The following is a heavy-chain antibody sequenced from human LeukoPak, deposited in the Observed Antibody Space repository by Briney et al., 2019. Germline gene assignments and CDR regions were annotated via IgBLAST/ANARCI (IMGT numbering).Heavy chain of an antibody. J-gene: IGHJ5*02. CDR3: TRDSYGSGSYYWFDP. CDR2: ISSSSSTI. CDR1: GFTFSSYS. Sequence: PGGSLRLSCAASGFTFSSYSMNWVRQAPGKGLEWVSYISSSSSTIFYADPVKGRFTISRDNAQNSLHLQMNSLRDEDTAVYYCTRDSYGSGSYYWFDPWGQGTLVTVSS. D-gene: IGHD3-10*01. V-gene: IGHV3-48*02.